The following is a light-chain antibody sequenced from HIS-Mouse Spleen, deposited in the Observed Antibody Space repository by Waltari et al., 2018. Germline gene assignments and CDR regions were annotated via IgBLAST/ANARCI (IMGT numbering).Light chain of an antibody. Sequence: CTGSSSNIGAGYDVHWYQQLPGTAPKLLIYGNSNRPSGVPDRFSGSKSGTSASLAITGLQAEDEADYYCQSYDSSLSGWVFGGGTKLTVL. V-gene: IGLV1-40*01. CDR2: GNS. CDR3: QSYDSSLSGWV. CDR1: SSNIGAGYD. J-gene: IGLJ3*02.